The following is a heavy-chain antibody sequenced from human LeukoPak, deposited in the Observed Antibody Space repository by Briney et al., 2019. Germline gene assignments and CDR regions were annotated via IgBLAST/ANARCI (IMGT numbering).Heavy chain of an antibody. J-gene: IGHJ4*02. CDR3: AVFPLYSYGTGDY. Sequence: SETLSLTCTVSGGSISSSSYYWGWIRQPPGKGLEWIGSIYYSGSTYYNPSLKSRVPISVDTSKNQFSLKLSSVTAADTAVYYCAVFPLYSYGTGDYWGQGTLVTVSS. D-gene: IGHD5-18*01. CDR2: IYYSGST. CDR1: GGSISSSSYY. V-gene: IGHV4-39*01.